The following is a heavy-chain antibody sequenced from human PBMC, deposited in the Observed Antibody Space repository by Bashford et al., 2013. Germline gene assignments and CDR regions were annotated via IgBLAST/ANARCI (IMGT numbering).Heavy chain of an antibody. Sequence: VASVKVSCKASGYTFTSYYMHWVRQAPGQGLEWMGIINPSGGSTSYAQKLQGRVTMTRDTSTSTVYMELSSLRSEDTAVYYCAREVSDAFDYRGAKGQVVTVSS. CDR1: GYTFTSYY. J-gene: IGHJ3*02. D-gene: IGHD1-14*01. V-gene: IGHV1-46*04. CDR2: INPSGGST. CDR3: AREVSDAFDYR.